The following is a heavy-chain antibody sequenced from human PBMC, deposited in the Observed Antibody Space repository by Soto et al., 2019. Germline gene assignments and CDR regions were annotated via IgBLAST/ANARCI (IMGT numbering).Heavy chain of an antibody. CDR3: ARNTRATMSDYYYMDV. V-gene: IGHV4-39*01. CDR2: IYHSGST. CDR1: VGSISTTTYF. D-gene: IGHD5-12*01. J-gene: IGHJ6*03. Sequence: QLQESGPGLVKPSETLSLTCTVSVGSISTTTYFWAWIRQPPGKGLEWIGSIYHSGSTSYNPSLNSRVTISVDTAKNQFSLRLTSVTAADTAVYFCARNTRATMSDYYYMDVWGKGTTVTVSS.